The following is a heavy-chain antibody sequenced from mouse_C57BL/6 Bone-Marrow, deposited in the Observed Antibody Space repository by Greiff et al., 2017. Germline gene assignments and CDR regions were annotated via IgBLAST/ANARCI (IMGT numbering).Heavy chain of an antibody. CDR1: EYEFPSHD. J-gene: IGHJ4*01. D-gene: IGHD2-2*01. Sequence: EVHLVESGGGLVQPGESLTLSCASNEYEFPSHDMSWVRKTPEKRLELVAAINSDGGSTYYPDTMERRIIISRDNTKKTLYLQMSSLRSEDTALYYCARHGYGYYAMDYWGQGTSVTGSS. V-gene: IGHV5-2*01. CDR3: ARHGYGYYAMDY. CDR2: INSDGGST.